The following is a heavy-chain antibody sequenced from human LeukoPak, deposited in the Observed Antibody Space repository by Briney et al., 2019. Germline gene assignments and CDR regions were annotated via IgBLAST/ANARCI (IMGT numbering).Heavy chain of an antibody. CDR3: ARATGPGSWLIDY. V-gene: IGHV1-3*01. J-gene: IGHJ4*02. CDR2: INAGNDNT. Sequence: PGGSLRLSCAASGFAFSSHAIHWVRQAPGQGLEWMGYINAGNDNTKYSQRFQDRVTITRDTSASTAYMELSSLRSEDTAVYYCARATGPGSWLIDYWGQGTLVTVSS. D-gene: IGHD3-10*01. CDR1: GFAFSSHA.